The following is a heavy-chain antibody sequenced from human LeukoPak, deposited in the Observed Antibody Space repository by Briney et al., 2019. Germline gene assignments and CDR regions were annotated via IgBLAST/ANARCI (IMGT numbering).Heavy chain of an antibody. CDR1: GYTFTSYG. V-gene: IGHV1-18*01. CDR2: ISAYNGNT. Sequence: ASVKVSCKASGYTFTSYGISWVRQAPGQGLEWMGWISAYNGNTNYAQKLQGRVTMTTDTSTSTAYMELRSLRSADTAVYYCARGWELPKYYYYGMDVWGQGTTVTVSS. D-gene: IGHD1-26*01. J-gene: IGHJ6*02. CDR3: ARGWELPKYYYYGMDV.